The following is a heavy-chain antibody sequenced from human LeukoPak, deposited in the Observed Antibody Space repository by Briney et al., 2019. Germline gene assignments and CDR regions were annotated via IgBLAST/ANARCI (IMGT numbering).Heavy chain of an antibody. CDR2: ISSSSSYT. Sequence: PGGSLRLSCAASGFTFSDYYMSWIRQAPGKGLEWVSYISSSSSYTNYADSVKGRFTISRDNAKNTVYLQMNSLRAEDTAVYYCARWGTAASIDYWGQGTLVTVSS. CDR1: GFTFSDYY. CDR3: ARWGTAASIDY. V-gene: IGHV3-11*06. D-gene: IGHD3-16*01. J-gene: IGHJ4*02.